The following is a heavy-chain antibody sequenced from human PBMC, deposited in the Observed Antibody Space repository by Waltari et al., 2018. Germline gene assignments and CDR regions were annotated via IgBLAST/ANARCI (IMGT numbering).Heavy chain of an antibody. J-gene: IGHJ3*02. CDR2: IYYSGST. V-gene: IGHV4-39*01. CDR3: ATYSSGFLRNAFDI. CDR1: GGSISSSSYY. D-gene: IGHD3-22*01. Sequence: QLQLQESGPGLVKPSETLSLTCTVSGGSISSSSYYWGWIRQPSGKGLEWIGSIYYSGSTYYNPSLKSRVTISVDTSKNQFSLKLSSVTAADTAVYYCATYSSGFLRNAFDIWGQGTMVTVSS.